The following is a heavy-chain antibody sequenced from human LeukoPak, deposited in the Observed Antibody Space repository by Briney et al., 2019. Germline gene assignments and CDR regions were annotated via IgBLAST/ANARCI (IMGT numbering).Heavy chain of an antibody. Sequence: GGSRRLSCAASGFTFSNYWMHWVRQAPGKGLVWVSRINSDGSSRNYADSVKGRFTISRDNAKNTLYLQMNSLRVEDTAVYYCASASSHRIAAGGDYWGQGTLVTVSS. CDR1: GFTFSNYW. CDR3: ASASSHRIAAGGDY. D-gene: IGHD6-13*01. CDR2: INSDGSSR. V-gene: IGHV3-74*01. J-gene: IGHJ4*02.